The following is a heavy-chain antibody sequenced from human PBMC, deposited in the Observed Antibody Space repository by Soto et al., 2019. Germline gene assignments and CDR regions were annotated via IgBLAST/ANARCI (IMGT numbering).Heavy chain of an antibody. Sequence: QVQLQQWGAGLLKPSETLSLTCAVYGGSFSGYYWSWSRQPPGKGLEWIGEINHGGGTNYNPSLKSRVTISVDKSKNQFSLKLSSVTAADTAVYYCASRGVTIFGVVSGGFDPWGQGTLVTVSS. J-gene: IGHJ5*02. CDR1: GGSFSGYY. CDR2: INHGGGT. D-gene: IGHD3-3*01. CDR3: ASRGVTIFGVVSGGFDP. V-gene: IGHV4-34*01.